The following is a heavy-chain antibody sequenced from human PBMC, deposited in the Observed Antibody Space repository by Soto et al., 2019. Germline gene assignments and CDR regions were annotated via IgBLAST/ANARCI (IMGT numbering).Heavy chain of an antibody. CDR2: INSDGSST. CDR1: GFTFSSYW. J-gene: IGHJ4*02. CDR3: AWRGAVAGLHY. D-gene: IGHD6-19*01. Sequence: EVQLVESGGGLVQPGGSLRVSSATSGFTFSSYWMHWGRQAPGKGLVWVSRINSDGSSTSYADSVKGRFTISRDNAKNTLYLQINSLRADDTATYYCAWRGAVAGLHYWGQGTLVTVSS. V-gene: IGHV3-74*01.